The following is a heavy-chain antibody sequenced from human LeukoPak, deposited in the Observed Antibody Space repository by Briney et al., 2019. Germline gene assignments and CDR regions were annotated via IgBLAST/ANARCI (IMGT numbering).Heavy chain of an antibody. CDR2: ISGSGGST. D-gene: IGHD4-17*01. CDR3: AKDQNGDYDYFDY. V-gene: IGHV3-23*01. CDR1: GFTFNSHA. Sequence: SGGSLRLSCAASGFTFNSHAMTWVRQAPGKGLEWVSAISGSGGSTYYADSVKGRFTISRDNSKNTLYLQMNSLRAEDTAVYYCAKDQNGDYDYFDYWGQGTLVTVSS. J-gene: IGHJ4*02.